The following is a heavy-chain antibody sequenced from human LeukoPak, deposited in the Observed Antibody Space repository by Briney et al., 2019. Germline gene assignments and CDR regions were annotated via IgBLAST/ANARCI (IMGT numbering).Heavy chain of an antibody. CDR2: INPNSGGT. CDR1: GYTFTGYY. Sequence: ASVKVSCKASGYTFTGYYMHWVRQAPGQGLEWMGWINPNSGGTNYAQKFQGWVTMTRDTSISTAYMELSRLRSDDTAAYYCARDTLGYQDGMDVWGQGTTVTVSS. D-gene: IGHD3-16*02. V-gene: IGHV1-2*04. J-gene: IGHJ6*02. CDR3: ARDTLGYQDGMDV.